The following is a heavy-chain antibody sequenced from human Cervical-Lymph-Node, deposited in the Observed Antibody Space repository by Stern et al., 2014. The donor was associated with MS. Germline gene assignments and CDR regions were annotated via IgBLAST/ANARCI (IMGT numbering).Heavy chain of an antibody. J-gene: IGHJ4*02. V-gene: IGHV3-30-3*01. Sequence: QMQLVQSGGGVVQPGRSLRLSCAASGFTFSSYAMHWVRQAPGQGLEWVAVISYDGSNKYYADSVKGRFTISRDNSKSTLYLQMNSLRAEDTAVYYCARNLPYSSSWGDYWGQGTLVTVSS. CDR1: GFTFSSYA. D-gene: IGHD6-13*01. CDR3: ARNLPYSSSWGDY. CDR2: ISYDGSNK.